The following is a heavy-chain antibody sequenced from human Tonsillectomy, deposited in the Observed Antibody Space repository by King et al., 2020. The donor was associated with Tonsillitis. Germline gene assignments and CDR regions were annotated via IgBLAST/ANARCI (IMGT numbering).Heavy chain of an antibody. Sequence: TLKESGPTLVKPTQTLTLTCTFSGFSLSTSGVGVGWIRQPPGKALEWLALIYWDDDKRYSPSLKSRLTITQDTSKNQVVLTMTNMDPVDTAPYYCAHRPKSSYSSGWLFDYWGQGTLVTVSS. J-gene: IGHJ4*02. D-gene: IGHD6-19*01. V-gene: IGHV2-5*02. CDR1: GFSLSTSGVG. CDR3: AHRPKSSYSSGWLFDY. CDR2: IYWDDDK.